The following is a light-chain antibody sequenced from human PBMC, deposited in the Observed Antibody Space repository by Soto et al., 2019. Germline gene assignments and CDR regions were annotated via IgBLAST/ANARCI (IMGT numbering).Light chain of an antibody. Sequence: EIVLTQSPGTLSLSPGERATLSCRASQSVSSSYLAWYQQKPGQAPRLLIYGASSRATGIPDRFSGSGSGTAFTLTISSLEPEDFAVYYCQQYGSSHRTFGQGTKVEIK. CDR2: GAS. CDR3: QQYGSSHRT. V-gene: IGKV3-20*01. CDR1: QSVSSSY. J-gene: IGKJ1*01.